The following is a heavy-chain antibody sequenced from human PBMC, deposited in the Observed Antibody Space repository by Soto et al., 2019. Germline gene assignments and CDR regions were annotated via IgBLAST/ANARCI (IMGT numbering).Heavy chain of an antibody. CDR1: GYSFTSYA. V-gene: IGHV1-3*01. J-gene: IGHJ6*02. CDR3: ARGVENIVVVLDVFGYYGMDV. CDR2: INAGNGNT. Sequence: GASVKVSCKASGYSFTSYAIYWVRQAPGQRLEWMGWINAGNGNTKYSQKSQGRVTFTGDTSASTAHMELSSLRSEDTAVYFCARGVENIVVVLDVFGYYGMDVWGQGTTVTVSS. D-gene: IGHD2-2*01.